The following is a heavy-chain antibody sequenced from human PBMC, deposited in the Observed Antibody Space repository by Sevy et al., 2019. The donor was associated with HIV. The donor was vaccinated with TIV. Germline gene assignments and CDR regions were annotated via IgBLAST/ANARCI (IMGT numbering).Heavy chain of an antibody. CDR1: GFTFSSHY. Sequence: GGSLRLSCAASGFTFSSHYMSWVRQAPGKGLEWVANIKQDGSDKFYVESVKGRFTISRDNAKNSLYLQVSSLRAEDTAMYFCAREALYYYGSERHYDDAFDMWGPGTMVTVSS. CDR2: IKQDGSDK. J-gene: IGHJ3*02. D-gene: IGHD3-22*01. CDR3: AREALYYYGSERHYDDAFDM. V-gene: IGHV3-7*01.